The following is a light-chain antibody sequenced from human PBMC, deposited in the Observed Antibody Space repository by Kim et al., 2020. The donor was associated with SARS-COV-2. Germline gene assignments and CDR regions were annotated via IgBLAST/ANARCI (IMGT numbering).Light chain of an antibody. V-gene: IGLV3-19*01. CDR3: NCRDSNHWV. CDR1: TLRSHY. J-gene: IGLJ3*02. Sequence: SVALGQSIRITCQGTTLRSHYASRYRQKPGQTPVLVIYGKNNRPPGIQARFSGSTSGSTASLTITGAQAEAEADYCCNCRDSNHWVFGGGTQLTVL. CDR2: GKN.